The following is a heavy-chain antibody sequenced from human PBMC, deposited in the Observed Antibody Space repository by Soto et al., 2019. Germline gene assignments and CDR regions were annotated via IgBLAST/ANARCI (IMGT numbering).Heavy chain of an antibody. CDR3: TRSITGYSYAAT. Sequence: EVQLVESGGGLVQPGGSLRLSCAASGFTFTNYWMHWVRQAPGKGLVWVSRIDSDGSSTVSVDSVKGRFTISRDNAKNTLNLQINSLRAEDTALYSCTRSITGYSYAATWGQGTLVTVSS. J-gene: IGHJ4*02. CDR2: IDSDGSST. V-gene: IGHV3-74*01. CDR1: GFTFTNYW. D-gene: IGHD3-16*01.